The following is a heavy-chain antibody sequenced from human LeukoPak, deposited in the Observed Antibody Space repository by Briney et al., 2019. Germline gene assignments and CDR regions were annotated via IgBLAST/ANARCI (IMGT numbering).Heavy chain of an antibody. CDR2: IKQDGSEK. V-gene: IGHV3-7*01. J-gene: IGHJ3*02. Sequence: GGSLRLSCAASGFTFSSYWMSWVRQAPGKGLEWVANIKQDGSEKYYVDSVKGRFTISRDNAKNSLYLQMNSLRAEDRAVYYCARDWWFGEPYDPHDAFDIWGQGTMVTVSS. CDR3: ARDWWFGEPYDPHDAFDI. D-gene: IGHD3-10*01. CDR1: GFTFSSYW.